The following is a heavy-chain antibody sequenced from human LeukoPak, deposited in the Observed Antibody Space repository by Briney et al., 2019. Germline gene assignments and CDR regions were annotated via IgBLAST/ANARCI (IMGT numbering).Heavy chain of an antibody. CDR3: ARGDDYFDY. CDR1: GFTVSSKF. J-gene: IGHJ4*02. V-gene: IGHV3-53*01. CDR2: LYPGGNT. Sequence: QTGGSLRLSCAASGFTVSSKFMTWVRQAPGKGLEWVSVLYPGGNTYYADSMKGRFTISRDNSKNTLYLQMNSLTAEDTAIYYCARGDDYFDYWGRGSLVTVSS.